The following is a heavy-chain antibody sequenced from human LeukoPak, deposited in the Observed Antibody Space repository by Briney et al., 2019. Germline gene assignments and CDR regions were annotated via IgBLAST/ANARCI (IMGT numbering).Heavy chain of an antibody. Sequence: SVKVSCKASGGTFSSYAISWVRQAPGQGLEWMGRIIPILGTANYAQKFQGRVTITADKSTSTAYMELSSLRSEDTAVSYCARGLVLRYSWFDPWGQGTLVTVSS. D-gene: IGHD3-9*01. CDR2: IIPILGTA. J-gene: IGHJ5*02. V-gene: IGHV1-69*04. CDR1: GGTFSSYA. CDR3: ARGLVLRYSWFDP.